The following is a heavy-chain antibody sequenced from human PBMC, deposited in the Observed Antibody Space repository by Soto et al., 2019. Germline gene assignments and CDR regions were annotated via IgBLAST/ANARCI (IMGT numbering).Heavy chain of an antibody. Sequence: QVQLVQSGGGFVKPGESLRLSCEASGFTFTDYYMTWYRQTPGKGLECVSYISPNSRVTVYADSVKGRFSISRDNARNSVSLQMDSLTADDTAMYYCTRDPRRADFWGQGTLVIVSS. CDR2: ISPNSRVT. CDR3: TRDPRRADF. J-gene: IGHJ4*02. V-gene: IGHV3-11*06. CDR1: GFTFTDYY.